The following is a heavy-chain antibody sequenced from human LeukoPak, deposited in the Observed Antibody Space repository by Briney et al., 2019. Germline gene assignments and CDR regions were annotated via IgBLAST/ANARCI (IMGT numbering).Heavy chain of an antibody. Sequence: GSLRLSCAASGFTFNIYWMTWVRQAPGKGLEWVANIKQDGTEKYYVDSVKGRFTISRDNAKNSLYLQMNSLRAEDTAVYYCARDRREATPTAEIITMPGSTDYWGQGTLVTVFS. D-gene: IGHD3-10*01. J-gene: IGHJ4*02. CDR1: GFTFNIYW. CDR2: IKQDGTEK. V-gene: IGHV3-7*01. CDR3: ARDRREATPTAEIITMPGSTDY.